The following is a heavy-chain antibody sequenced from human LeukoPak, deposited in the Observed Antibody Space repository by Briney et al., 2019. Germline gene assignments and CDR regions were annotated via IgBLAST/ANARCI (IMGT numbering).Heavy chain of an antibody. J-gene: IGHJ3*02. V-gene: IGHV3-48*01. CDR2: ISSSSSTI. D-gene: IGHD6-6*01. CDR3: AREYSRPSGRAFDI. CDR1: GFTFNTYR. Sequence: GGSLRLSCAASGFTFNTYRLNWVRQAPGKGPEGVAYISSSSSTIHYADSVKGRFTISRDNGKTSLYLQMHSLPAEDTAVYYCAREYSRPSGRAFDIWGQGTMVTVSS.